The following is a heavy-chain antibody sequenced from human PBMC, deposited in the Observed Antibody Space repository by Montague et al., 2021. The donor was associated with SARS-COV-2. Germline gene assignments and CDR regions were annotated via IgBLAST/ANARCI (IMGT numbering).Heavy chain of an antibody. Sequence: SETLSLTCSVSGGSLRYSYWTWIRQAPERGLEWIGYIYHTGTTKHNSALQSRLTISVDTAKNQFFLSLTSVTAADTAVYYCAGVSSTALWGVIKTSGYPALDVWGPGTTVRVSS. CDR1: GGSLRYSY. CDR3: AGVSSTALWGVIKTSGYPALDV. CDR2: IYHTGTT. D-gene: IGHD3-16*01. J-gene: IGHJ6*02. V-gene: IGHV4-4*09.